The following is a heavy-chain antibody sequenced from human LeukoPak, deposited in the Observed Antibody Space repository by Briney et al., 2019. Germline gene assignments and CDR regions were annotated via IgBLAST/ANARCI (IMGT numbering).Heavy chain of an antibody. CDR2: IYYSGST. J-gene: IGHJ5*02. D-gene: IGHD3-10*01. V-gene: IGHV4-39*01. CDR3: ARRTYYYGSGKVQPFDP. Sequence: PSETLSLTCTVSGGSISSSSYYWGWIRQPPGKGLEWTGSIYYSGSTYYNPSLKSRVTISVDTSKNQFSLKLSSVTAADTAVYYCARRTYYYGSGKVQPFDPWGQGTLVTVSS. CDR1: GGSISSSSYY.